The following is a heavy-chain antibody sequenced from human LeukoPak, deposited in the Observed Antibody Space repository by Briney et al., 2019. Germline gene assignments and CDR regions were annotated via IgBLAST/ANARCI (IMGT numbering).Heavy chain of an antibody. CDR3: AKSQQQLVRHYYGMDV. D-gene: IGHD6-13*01. V-gene: IGHV3-9*01. CDR2: ISSNTGTI. J-gene: IGHJ6*02. Sequence: GGSLRLSCAASGFTFDDYAMHWVRQAPGKGLEWVSGISSNTGTIGYADSVKGRFTISRDNAKNSLYLQMNSLRAEDTALYYCAKSQQQLVRHYYGMDVWGQGTTVTVSS. CDR1: GFTFDDYA.